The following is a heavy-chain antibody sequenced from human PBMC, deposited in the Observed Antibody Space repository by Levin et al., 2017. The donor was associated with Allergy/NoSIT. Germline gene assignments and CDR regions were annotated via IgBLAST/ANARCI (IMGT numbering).Heavy chain of an antibody. V-gene: IGHV3-9*01. CDR1: GFTFDDYA. CDR3: ARDNIGLPDAFDI. D-gene: IGHD3-10*01. Sequence: LSLTCAASGFTFDDYAMHWVRQAPGKGLEWVSGLSWNSGSIGYADSVKGRFTISRDNAKNSLYLQMNSLRTEDTALYYCARDNIGLPDAFDIWGQGTMVIVSS. CDR2: LSWNSGSI. J-gene: IGHJ3*02.